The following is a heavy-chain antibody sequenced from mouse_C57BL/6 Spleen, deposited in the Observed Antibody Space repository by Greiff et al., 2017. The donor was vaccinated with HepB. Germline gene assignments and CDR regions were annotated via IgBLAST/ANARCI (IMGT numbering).Heavy chain of an antibody. D-gene: IGHD1-1*01. J-gene: IGHJ2*01. V-gene: IGHV1-55*01. CDR3: ARLDYYGSSYNYFDY. CDR1: GYTFTSYW. Sequence: VQLQQPGAELVKPGASVKMSCKASGYTFTSYWITWVKQRPGQGLEWIGDIYPGSGSTNYNEKFKSKATLTVDTSSSTAYMQLSSLTPEDSAVYYCARLDYYGSSYNYFDYWGQGTILTVSS. CDR2: IYPGSGST.